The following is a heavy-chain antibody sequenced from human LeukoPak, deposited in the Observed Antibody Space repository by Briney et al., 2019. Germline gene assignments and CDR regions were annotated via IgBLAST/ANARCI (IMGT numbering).Heavy chain of an antibody. Sequence: SETLSLTCTVSGGSISSYYWGWIRQPPGKGLEWIGSIYHSGSTYYNPSLKSRVTISVDTSKNQFSLKLSSVTAADTAVYYCARQLGEMTYYYDSSGHSGYYFDYWGQGTLVTVSS. CDR2: IYHSGST. CDR1: GGSISSYY. CDR3: ARQLGEMTYYYDSSGHSGYYFDY. D-gene: IGHD3-22*01. J-gene: IGHJ4*02. V-gene: IGHV4-38-2*02.